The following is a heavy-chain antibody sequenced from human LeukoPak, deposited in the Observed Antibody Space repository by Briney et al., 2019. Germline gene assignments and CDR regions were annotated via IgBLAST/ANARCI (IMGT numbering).Heavy chain of an antibody. D-gene: IGHD3-22*01. CDR3: AHRLGESSASPQYTFDY. J-gene: IGHJ4*02. V-gene: IGHV2-5*01. CDR1: GFSLSTSGVG. CDR2: IYWNDDK. Sequence: SGPTLVNPTQTLTLTCTFSGFSLSTSGVGVGWIRQPPGKALEWLALIYWNDDKRYSPSLKSRLTITKDTSKNQAVLTMTNMDPVDTATYYCAHRLGESSASPQYTFDYWGQGALVTVSS.